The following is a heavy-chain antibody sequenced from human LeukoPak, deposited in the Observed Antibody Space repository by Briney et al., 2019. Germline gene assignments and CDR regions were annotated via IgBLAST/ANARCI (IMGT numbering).Heavy chain of an antibody. Sequence: GGSLRLSCAASGFTFSSYEMNWVRQAPGKGLEWVSYISSSGSTIYYADSVKGRFTISRDNAKNSLYLQMNSLRAEDTAVYYCARDGITMVRGVDYWGQGTLVTVSS. CDR2: ISSSGSTI. CDR1: GFTFSSYE. CDR3: ARDGITMVRGVDY. J-gene: IGHJ4*02. D-gene: IGHD3-10*01. V-gene: IGHV3-48*03.